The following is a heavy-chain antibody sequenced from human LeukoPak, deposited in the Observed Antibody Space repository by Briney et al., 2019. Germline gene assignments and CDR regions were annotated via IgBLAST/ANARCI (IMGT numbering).Heavy chain of an antibody. D-gene: IGHD3-3*01. Sequence: SETLSLTRAVYGAAYNAYYWSWIRQPPGKGLEWIGDIDHRGTATYNPSLKSRLTISADASKNQFSLKLNSVTDADTAVYYCAVGITILGVAASFDSWGQGNLVIVSS. CDR1: GAAYNAYY. CDR2: IDHRGTA. J-gene: IGHJ4*02. CDR3: AVGITILGVAASFDS. V-gene: IGHV4-34*01.